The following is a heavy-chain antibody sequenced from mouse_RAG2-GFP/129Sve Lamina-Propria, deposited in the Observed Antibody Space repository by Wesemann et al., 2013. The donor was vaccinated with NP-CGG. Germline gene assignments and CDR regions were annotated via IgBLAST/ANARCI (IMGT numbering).Heavy chain of an antibody. V-gene: IGHV1-64*01. D-gene: IGHD2-3*01. CDR1: GYTFTSYW. Sequence: VQLQQSGAELVRPGASVKLSCKASGYTFTSYWMHWVKQRPGQGLEWIGMIHPNSGSTNYNEKFKSKATLTVDKSSSTAYMQLSSLTSEDSAVYYCAGDGYYVNYYAMDYWGQGTSVTVSS. J-gene: IGHJ4*01. CDR3: AGDGYYVNYYAMDY. CDR2: IHPNSGST.